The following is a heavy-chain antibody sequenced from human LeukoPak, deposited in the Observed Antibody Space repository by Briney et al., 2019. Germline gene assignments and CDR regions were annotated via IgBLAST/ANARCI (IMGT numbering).Heavy chain of an antibody. D-gene: IGHD4-17*01. CDR3: ARTGSTVTMLYPFDH. Sequence: PSETLSLTCTVSGGSIRSYYWSWIRQPPGKGLEWIGYIYYSGSTTYNPSLKSRVSISVDTSKNQFSLKLSSVTAADTAVYYCARTGSTVTMLYPFDHWGEGTLVPVSS. J-gene: IGHJ4*02. CDR2: IYYSGST. V-gene: IGHV4-59*01. CDR1: GGSIRSYY.